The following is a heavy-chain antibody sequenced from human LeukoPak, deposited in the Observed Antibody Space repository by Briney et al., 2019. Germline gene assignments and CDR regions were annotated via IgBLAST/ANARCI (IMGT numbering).Heavy chain of an antibody. Sequence: GGSLRLSCAASGLTGSHNYVGWVRQAPGKGLEWVSAIHSSGDTCYADSVKGRFTISRDTSKNTLYLQVNSLRVEDTAVYYCIVFGDSNHWGQGTLVTVSS. J-gene: IGHJ5*02. V-gene: IGHV3-53*01. CDR3: IVFGDSNH. CDR2: IHSSGDT. CDR1: GLTGSHNY. D-gene: IGHD4-17*01.